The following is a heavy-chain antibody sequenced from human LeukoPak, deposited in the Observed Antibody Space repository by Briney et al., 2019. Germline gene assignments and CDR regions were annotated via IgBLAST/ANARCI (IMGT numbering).Heavy chain of an antibody. V-gene: IGHV3-20*04. CDR3: ARASSGYGDYDSDYYYYYMDV. J-gene: IGHJ6*03. Sequence: GGSLRLSCAASGFTFDDYGMSWVRQAPGKGLEWVSGINWNGGSTGHADSVKGRFTISRDNAKNSLYLQMNSLRAEDTALYYCARASSGYGDYDSDYYYYYMDVWGKGTTVTVSS. D-gene: IGHD4-17*01. CDR2: INWNGGST. CDR1: GFTFDDYG.